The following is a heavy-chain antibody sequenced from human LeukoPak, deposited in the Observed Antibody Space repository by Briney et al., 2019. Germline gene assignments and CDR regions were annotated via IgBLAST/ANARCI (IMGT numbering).Heavy chain of an antibody. Sequence: GGSLRLSCAASGFTFSSYWMSWVRQAPGKGLEWVANIKQDGSEKYYVDSVKGRFTISRDNAKNSLYLQMNSLRAEDTAVYYCAKDLLSGSYTYYFDYWGQGTLVTVSS. CDR1: GFTFSSYW. CDR3: AKDLLSGSYTYYFDY. V-gene: IGHV3-7*01. CDR2: IKQDGSEK. J-gene: IGHJ4*02. D-gene: IGHD1-26*01.